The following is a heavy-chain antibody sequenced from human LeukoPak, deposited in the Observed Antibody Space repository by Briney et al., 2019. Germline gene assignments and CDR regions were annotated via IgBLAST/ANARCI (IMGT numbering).Heavy chain of an antibody. CDR1: GFTFSSYE. V-gene: IGHV3-48*03. Sequence: GGSLRLSCAASGFTFSSYEMNWVRQAPGKGLEWVSYISSSGSTIYYADSVKGRFTISRDNAKNSLYLQMNSLRAEDTAVCYCARDGNRAVGAFDIWGQGTMVTVSS. CDR2: ISSSGSTI. J-gene: IGHJ3*02. CDR3: ARDGNRAVGAFDI. D-gene: IGHD1-14*01.